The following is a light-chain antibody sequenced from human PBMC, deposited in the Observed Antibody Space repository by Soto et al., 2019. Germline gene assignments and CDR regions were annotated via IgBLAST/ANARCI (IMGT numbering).Light chain of an antibody. Sequence: QSVLTQPPSVPGAPGQRVTISGTGSSSNIGAGFDVHWYRQLLGTAPKLLIYGSSNRPSGVPDRISGSKSGTSASLAITVLPAEDEADYYCPSYDNSLSCYVFGTGTKVTVL. CDR2: GSS. J-gene: IGLJ1*01. CDR1: SSNIGAGFD. CDR3: PSYDNSLSCYV. V-gene: IGLV1-40*01.